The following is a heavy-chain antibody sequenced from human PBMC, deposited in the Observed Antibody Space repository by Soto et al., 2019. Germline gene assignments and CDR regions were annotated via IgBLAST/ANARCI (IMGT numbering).Heavy chain of an antibody. CDR1: GFTVSSNY. J-gene: IGHJ4*02. CDR3: ARTYYDYVWGSYRSYYFDY. V-gene: IGHV3-53*01. Sequence: GGSLILSCAASGFTVSSNYMSWVRQAPGKGLEWVSVIYSGGSTYYADSVKGRFTISRDNSKNTLYLQMNSLRAEDTAVYYCARTYYDYVWGSYRSYYFDYWGQGTLVTVSS. D-gene: IGHD3-16*02. CDR2: IYSGGST.